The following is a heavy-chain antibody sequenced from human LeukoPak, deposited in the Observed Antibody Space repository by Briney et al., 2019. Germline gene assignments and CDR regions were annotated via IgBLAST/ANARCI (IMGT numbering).Heavy chain of an antibody. CDR2: IIPIFGTA. D-gene: IGHD2-2*01. Sequence: SVKVSCKASGGTFSSYAISWVRQAPGQGLEWMGGIIPIFGTANYAQKFQGRVTITTDESTSTAYMELSSLRSEDTAVYYCARDRGYCSSTSCHYYYYYMDVWGKGTTVTVSS. CDR3: ARDRGYCSSTSCHYYYYYMDV. CDR1: GGTFSSYA. J-gene: IGHJ6*03. V-gene: IGHV1-69*05.